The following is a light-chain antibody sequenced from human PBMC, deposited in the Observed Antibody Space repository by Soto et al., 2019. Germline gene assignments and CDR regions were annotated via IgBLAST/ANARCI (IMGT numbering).Light chain of an antibody. CDR1: QTISSW. V-gene: IGKV1-5*01. Sequence: IQVTQCRCFLSAFVLDTVTMSCRASQTISSWLAWYQQKTGKAPKLLMYDASSLERGVPSRFSGSGYGTAFTLTISSLQTDDLATYYCQHSDNYSHTFGPGTKVDIK. CDR2: DAS. J-gene: IGKJ2*01. CDR3: QHSDNYSHT.